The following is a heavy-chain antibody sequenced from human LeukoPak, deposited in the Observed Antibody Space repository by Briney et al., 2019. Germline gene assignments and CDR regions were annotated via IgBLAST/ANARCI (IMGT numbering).Heavy chain of an antibody. CDR1: GGSFSGYY. CDR3: ARGSDQLLYYYYGMDV. J-gene: IGHJ6*02. Sequence: SETLSLTCAVYGGSFSGYYWSWIRQPPGKGLEWIGEINHSGSTNYNPSLKSRVTISVDTSKNQFSLKLSSVTAADTAVYYCARGSDQLLYYYYGMDVWGQGTTVTVS. CDR2: INHSGST. D-gene: IGHD2-2*01. V-gene: IGHV4-34*01.